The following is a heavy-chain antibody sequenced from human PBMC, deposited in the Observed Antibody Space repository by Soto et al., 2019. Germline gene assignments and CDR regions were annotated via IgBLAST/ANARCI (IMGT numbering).Heavy chain of an antibody. CDR3: ARASPMATFDY. CDR2: IYYSGST. J-gene: IGHJ4*02. D-gene: IGHD3-10*01. V-gene: IGHV4-59*02. Sequence: SNTLSLTCPVSGGSVSTYYWSWLRQPPGKGLEWIGYIYYSGSTNYNPSLKSRVTISVDTSKNQFSLKLSSVTAVDTAVYYCARASPMATFDYWGQRTLVTVSS. CDR1: GGSVSTYY.